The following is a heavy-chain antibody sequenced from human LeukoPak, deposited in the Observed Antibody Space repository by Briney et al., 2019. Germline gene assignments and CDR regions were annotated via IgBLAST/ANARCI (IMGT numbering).Heavy chain of an antibody. D-gene: IGHD4-11*01. CDR3: ARGVTAHAFDI. V-gene: IGHV4-59*01. CDR2: IYYSGTT. J-gene: IGHJ3*02. Sequence: SETLSLTCTVSGGSISSYFWTWIRRPPGKGLEWIGYIYYSGTTNYNPSLKSRVTISVDTSKNQCSLKLSSVTAADTAVYYCARGVTAHAFDIWGQGTIVSVSS. CDR1: GGSISSYF.